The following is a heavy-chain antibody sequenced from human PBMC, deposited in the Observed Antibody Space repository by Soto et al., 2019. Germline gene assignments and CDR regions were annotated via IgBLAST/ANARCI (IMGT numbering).Heavy chain of an antibody. Sequence: GESLKISCKGSGYSFTSYWISWVRQMPGKGLEWMGRIDPSDSYTNFSPSFQGLVTISADKSISTAYLQWSSLKASDTAMYYCPRGYCSGGSCYGYYWGQGTLVTVSS. J-gene: IGHJ4*02. CDR1: GYSFTSYW. D-gene: IGHD2-15*01. CDR3: PRGYCSGGSCYGYY. V-gene: IGHV5-10-1*01. CDR2: IDPSDSYT.